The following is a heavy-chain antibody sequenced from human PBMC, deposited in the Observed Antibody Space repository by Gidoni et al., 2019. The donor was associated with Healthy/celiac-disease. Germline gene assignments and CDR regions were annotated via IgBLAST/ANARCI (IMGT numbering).Heavy chain of an antibody. CDR3: AKGGRGYSYGYIVY. CDR2: ISYDGSNK. J-gene: IGHJ4*02. D-gene: IGHD5-18*01. V-gene: IGHV3-30*18. CDR1: GFPFSSYG. Sequence: QVQLVESGGGVVQPGRSLRLSCAASGFPFSSYGMHWVRQAPGKGLEWVAVISYDGSNKYYADSVKGRFTISRDNSKNTLYLQMNSLRAEDTAVYYCAKGGRGYSYGYIVYWGQGTLVTVSS.